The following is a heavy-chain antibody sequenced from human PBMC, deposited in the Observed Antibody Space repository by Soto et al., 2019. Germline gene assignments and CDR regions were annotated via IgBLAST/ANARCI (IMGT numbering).Heavy chain of an antibody. V-gene: IGHV4-31*03. J-gene: IGHJ4*03. CDR1: GGSITKTNYY. CDR3: VRKAGSTYGSPFDS. Sequence: PSETLSLTCTVSGGSITKTNYYWTWIRQRPGDGLEWLGYVSYSGSAHYHPSLGSRVSMSLAASANQVSLRLTSVTAADTAVYFCVRKAGSTYGSPFDSWGHGILVTVSS. D-gene: IGHD3-10*01. CDR2: VSYSGSA.